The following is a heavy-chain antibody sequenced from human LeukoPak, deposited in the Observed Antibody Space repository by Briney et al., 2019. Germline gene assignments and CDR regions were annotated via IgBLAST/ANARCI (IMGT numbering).Heavy chain of an antibody. CDR2: ISYDGSNK. CDR1: GFTFSNYA. J-gene: IGHJ6*03. Sequence: GGSLRLSCAASGFTFSNYAMHWVRQPPGKGLEWVAVISYDGSNKYYADSVKGRFTISRDNSKNTLYLQMNSLRAEDTAVYYCARSYRYYYYMDVWGTGTTVTVSS. D-gene: IGHD3-10*01. CDR3: ARSYRYYYYMDV. V-gene: IGHV3-30*04.